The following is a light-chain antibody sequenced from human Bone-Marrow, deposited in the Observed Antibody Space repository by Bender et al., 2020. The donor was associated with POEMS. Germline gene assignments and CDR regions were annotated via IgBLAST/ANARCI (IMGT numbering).Light chain of an antibody. CDR1: GSDVENYNL. V-gene: IGLV2-23*02. Sequence: QSALTQPASVSGSPGQSISISCSGTGSDVENYNLVSWYQHHPGKAPKLIIYEVTTRPSGVSRRFSGSKSANTASLAISGLQPEDEADYYCAVWDDSLNGWVFGGGTKLTVL. CDR2: EVT. J-gene: IGLJ3*02. CDR3: AVWDDSLNGWV.